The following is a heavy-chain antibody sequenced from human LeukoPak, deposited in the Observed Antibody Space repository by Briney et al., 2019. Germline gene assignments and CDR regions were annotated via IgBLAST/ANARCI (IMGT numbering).Heavy chain of an antibody. Sequence: GGSLRLSCAASGFTFDDYTMHWVRQAPGKGLEWVSLISRDGGSTYYADSVKGRFTISRDNSKNSLYLQMNSLRTEDTALYYCAKDRRGLLDYWGQGTLVTVSS. CDR3: AKDRRGLLDY. CDR1: GFTFDDYT. J-gene: IGHJ4*02. D-gene: IGHD3-16*01. CDR2: ISRDGGST. V-gene: IGHV3-43*01.